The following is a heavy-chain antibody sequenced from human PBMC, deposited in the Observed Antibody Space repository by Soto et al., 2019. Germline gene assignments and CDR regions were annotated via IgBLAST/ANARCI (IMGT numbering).Heavy chain of an antibody. CDR1: GFTFSSYW. Sequence: PGGSLRLSCAASGFTFSSYWMSWVRQAPGKGLEWVANIKQDGSEKYYVDSVKGRFTISRDNAKNSLYLQMNSLRAEDTAVYYCARVRGSRLLWFGEPGDNWFDPWGQGTLVTVSS. CDR3: ARVRGSRLLWFGEPGDNWFDP. D-gene: IGHD3-10*01. J-gene: IGHJ5*02. CDR2: IKQDGSEK. V-gene: IGHV3-7*01.